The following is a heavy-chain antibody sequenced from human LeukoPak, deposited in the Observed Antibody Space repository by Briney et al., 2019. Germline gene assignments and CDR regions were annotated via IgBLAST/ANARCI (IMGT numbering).Heavy chain of an antibody. V-gene: IGHV1-69*13. D-gene: IGHD4-17*01. CDR3: ARALSTVNPFDY. Sequence: SVKVSCKASGGTFSSYAISWVRQAPGQGLEWMGGIIPIFGTANYAQKFQGRVTITADGSTSTAYMELSSLRSEDTAVYYCARALSTVNPFDYWGQGTLVTVSS. J-gene: IGHJ4*02. CDR1: GGTFSSYA. CDR2: IIPIFGTA.